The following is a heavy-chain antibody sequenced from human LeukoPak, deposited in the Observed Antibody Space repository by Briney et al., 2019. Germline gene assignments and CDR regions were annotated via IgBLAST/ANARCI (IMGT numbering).Heavy chain of an antibody. D-gene: IGHD6-6*01. CDR2: IYSGGST. CDR1: GFTVSSNY. J-gene: IGHJ4*02. V-gene: IGHV3-53*01. Sequence: GGSLRLSCAASGFTVSSNYMSWVRQAPGKGLEWVSVIYSGGSTYYADPVKGRFTISRDNSKNTLYLQMNSLRVEDTAVYYCARVPYTSSSHSYFDSWGQGTLVTVSS. CDR3: ARVPYTSSSHSYFDS.